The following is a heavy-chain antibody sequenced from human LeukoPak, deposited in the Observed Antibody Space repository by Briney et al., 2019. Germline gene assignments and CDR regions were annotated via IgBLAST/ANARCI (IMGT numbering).Heavy chain of an antibody. V-gene: IGHV3-30*02. Sequence: GGSLRLSCAASGFTFSSYGMHWVRQAPGKGLEWVAFIRYDGSNKYYADSVKGRFTISRDNSKDTLYLQMNSLRAEDTAVYYCAKDRDFWLDYWGQGTLVTVSS. CDR1: GFTFSSYG. CDR3: AKDRDFWLDY. D-gene: IGHD3-3*01. J-gene: IGHJ4*02. CDR2: IRYDGSNK.